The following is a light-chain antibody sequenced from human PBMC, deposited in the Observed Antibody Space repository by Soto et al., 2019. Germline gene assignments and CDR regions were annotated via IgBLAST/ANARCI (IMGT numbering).Light chain of an antibody. CDR3: SSYAGSNKV. Sequence: QSALTQPPSASGSPGQSVTISCTGTSSDVGAYNYVSWYQQHPGTAPKLMIYEVNKRPSGVPDRFSGPKSGNTASLTVSGLQAEDEAYYYCSSYAGSNKVFGGGTKLTVL. V-gene: IGLV2-8*01. CDR2: EVN. CDR1: SSDVGAYNY. J-gene: IGLJ3*02.